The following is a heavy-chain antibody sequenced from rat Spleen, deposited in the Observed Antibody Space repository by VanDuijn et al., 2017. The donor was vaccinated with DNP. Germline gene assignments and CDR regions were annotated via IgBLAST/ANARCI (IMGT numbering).Heavy chain of an antibody. CDR3: TRGANWSLGFHSDY. J-gene: IGHJ2*01. CDR2: ISSSGGTI. CDR1: GFTFSHSD. Sequence: EVQLVESGGGFVQPGRSMKLSCAASGFTFSHSDMAWVRQSPTEGLEWVASISSSGGTIFYRDSVKGRFTGSRDNAKNTLDLQMDSLRSEDTATYYCTRGANWSLGFHSDYWGQGVMVTVSS. D-gene: IGHD5-1*01. V-gene: IGHV5-25*01.